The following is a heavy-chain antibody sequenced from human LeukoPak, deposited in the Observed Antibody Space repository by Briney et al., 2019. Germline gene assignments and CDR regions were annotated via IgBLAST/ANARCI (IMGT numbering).Heavy chain of an antibody. CDR3: ARDLNLRDYGDLGY. CDR2: IIPLFGTA. J-gene: IGHJ4*02. D-gene: IGHD4-17*01. CDR1: GGTFSSYA. V-gene: IGHV1-69*13. Sequence: SVKVSCKASGGTFSSYAISWVRQAPGQGLEWMGGIIPLFGTANYAQKFQGRVTVTADESTSTAYMELSSLRSEDTAVYYCARDLNLRDYGDLGYWGQGTLVTVSS.